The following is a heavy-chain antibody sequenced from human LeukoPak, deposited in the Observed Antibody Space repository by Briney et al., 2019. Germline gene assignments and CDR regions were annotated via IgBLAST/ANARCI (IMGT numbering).Heavy chain of an antibody. V-gene: IGHV3-23*01. CDR3: AKDSSSSYGQEKWFDP. CDR1: GFTFGNYT. Sequence: GGSLRLSCAASGFTFGNYTMHWVRQAPGKGLEWVSAISGSGGSTYYADSVKGRFTISRDNSKNTLYLQMNSLRAEDTAVYYCAKDSSSSYGQEKWFDPWGQGTLVTVSS. D-gene: IGHD6-13*01. J-gene: IGHJ5*02. CDR2: ISGSGGST.